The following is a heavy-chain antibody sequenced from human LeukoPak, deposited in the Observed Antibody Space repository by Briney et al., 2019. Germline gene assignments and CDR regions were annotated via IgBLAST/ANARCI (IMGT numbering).Heavy chain of an antibody. CDR1: GFIFSNYS. J-gene: IGHJ4*02. CDR2: IWYEGQTK. D-gene: IGHD6-19*01. V-gene: IGHV3-33*01. Sequence: GGSLRLSCEASGFIFSNYSMHWVRQAPGKGLEWLALIWYEGQTKFYADSVKGRFTISRDNSGNTLFLHMTNLRVEDTAVYYCAREWGRIAVAGGPGYWGQGALVTVSS. CDR3: AREWGRIAVAGGPGY.